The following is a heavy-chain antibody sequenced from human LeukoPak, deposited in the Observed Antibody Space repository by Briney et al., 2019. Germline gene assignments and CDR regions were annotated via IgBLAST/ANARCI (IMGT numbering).Heavy chain of an antibody. V-gene: IGHV1-2*02. CDR2: INPNSGGT. Sequence: ASAKVSCKASGYTFTGYYMHWVRQAPGQGLEWMGWINPNSGGTNYAQKFQGRVTMTRDTSISTAYMELSRLRSDDTAVYYCARDGDFLSGYYTKVYWGQGTLVTVSS. CDR3: ARDGDFLSGYYTKVY. D-gene: IGHD3-3*01. J-gene: IGHJ4*02. CDR1: GYTFTGYY.